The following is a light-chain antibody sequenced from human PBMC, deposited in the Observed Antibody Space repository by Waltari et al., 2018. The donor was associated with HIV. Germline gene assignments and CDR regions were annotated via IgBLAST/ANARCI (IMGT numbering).Light chain of an antibody. CDR2: DNN. J-gene: IGLJ3*02. CDR1: GSNVANNY. CDR3: GTWDTSLNAWV. Sequence: QSVSTQPPSLSAPSGQKVTISCSGSGSNVANNYVSWYQHIPGAAPKLVIYDNNKRPSGNPDRFSGSKSGTSATLDITAVQAGDEAEYYCGTWDTSLNAWVFGGGTRLTVL. V-gene: IGLV1-51*01.